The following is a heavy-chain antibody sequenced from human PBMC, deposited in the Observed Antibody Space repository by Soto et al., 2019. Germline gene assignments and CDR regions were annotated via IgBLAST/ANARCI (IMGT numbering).Heavy chain of an antibody. CDR1: GGSFSGYY. Sequence: QVQLQQWGAGLLKPSETLSLTCAVYGGSFSGYYWSWIRQPPGKGLEWIGEINHSGSTNYNPSLKSRVTISVDTSKNQCSLTLSSVTAADTAVYYCASFRTNDYGDQDYFDYWGQGTLVTVSS. D-gene: IGHD4-17*01. CDR3: ASFRTNDYGDQDYFDY. CDR2: INHSGST. J-gene: IGHJ4*02. V-gene: IGHV4-34*01.